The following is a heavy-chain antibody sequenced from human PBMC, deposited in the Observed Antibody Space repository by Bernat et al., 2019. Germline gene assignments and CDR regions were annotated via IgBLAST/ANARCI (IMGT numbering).Heavy chain of an antibody. CDR1: GGSISSGGYY. D-gene: IGHD2-2*01. J-gene: IGHJ6*02. V-gene: IGHV4-31*03. Sequence: QVQLQESGPGLVKPSQTLSLTCTVSGGSISSGGYYWSWIRQHPGKGLEWIGYIYYSGSTYYNPSLKSRVTISVDTSKNQFSLKLSSVTAADTAVYYCARDRRYCSSTSCYASYDYYYYGMDVLGQGTTVTVSS. CDR2: IYYSGST. CDR3: ARDRRYCSSTSCYASYDYYYYGMDV.